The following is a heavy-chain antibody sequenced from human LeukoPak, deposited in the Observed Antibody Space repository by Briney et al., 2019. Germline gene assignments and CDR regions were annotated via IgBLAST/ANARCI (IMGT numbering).Heavy chain of an antibody. CDR3: ARAGNYYFDL. CDR1: GFTFSSSW. CDR2: MNADGRTI. J-gene: IGHJ2*01. D-gene: IGHD1-7*01. V-gene: IGHV3-74*01. Sequence: GGSLRLSCAASGFTFSSSWMHWVRHGPGKGLVWVARMNADGRTINYADSVKGRFTISRDNAKNTLYLQMNSLRTVDAAVYYCARAGNYYFDLWGRGTQVTVSS.